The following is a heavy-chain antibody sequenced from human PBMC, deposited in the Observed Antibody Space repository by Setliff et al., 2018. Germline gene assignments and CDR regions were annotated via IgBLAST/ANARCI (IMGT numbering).Heavy chain of an antibody. V-gene: IGHV2-5*02. J-gene: IGHJ4*02. Sequence: SGPTLVNPTQTPTLTCSFSGFSLRSSGMAVGWIRQPPGKALEWLALIYWDDVKRYSPFLKNRLTITQDTSKNQVVLTLTNMDPVDTATYYCAHRGGYGADSLYYFDVWGQGTLVTVSS. CDR1: GFSLRSSGMA. CDR2: IYWDDVK. D-gene: IGHD3-10*01. CDR3: AHRGGYGADSLYYFDV.